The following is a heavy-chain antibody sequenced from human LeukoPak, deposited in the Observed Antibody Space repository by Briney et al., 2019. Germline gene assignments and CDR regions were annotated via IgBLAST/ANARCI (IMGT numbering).Heavy chain of an antibody. Sequence: GASVKVSCKASGFTFTSSAVQWVRQARGQRLEWIGWIVVGSGNTNYAQKFQERVTITRDMSTSTAYMELSSLRSEDTAVYYCAGSYCSSTSCHQPYYYYGMDVWGQGTTVIVSS. V-gene: IGHV1-58*01. J-gene: IGHJ6*02. D-gene: IGHD2-2*01. CDR1: GFTFTSSA. CDR3: AGSYCSSTSCHQPYYYYGMDV. CDR2: IVVGSGNT.